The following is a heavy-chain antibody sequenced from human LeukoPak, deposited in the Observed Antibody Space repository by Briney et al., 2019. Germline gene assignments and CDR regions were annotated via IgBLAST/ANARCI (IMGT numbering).Heavy chain of an antibody. CDR2: ISYDGSNK. D-gene: IGHD5-12*01. V-gene: IGHV3-30*03. CDR3: ARADEGGYASFDY. J-gene: IGHJ4*02. Sequence: PGGSLRLSCAASGFTFSSYGMHWVRQAPGKGLEWVAVISYDGSNKYYADSVKGRFTISRDNAKNSLYLQMNSLRAEDTAVYYCARADEGGYASFDYWGQGTLVTVSS. CDR1: GFTFSSYG.